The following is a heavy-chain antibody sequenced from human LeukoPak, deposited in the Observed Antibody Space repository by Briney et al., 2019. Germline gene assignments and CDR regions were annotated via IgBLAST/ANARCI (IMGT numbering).Heavy chain of an antibody. Sequence: GGSLRLSCAASGFTFSSYEMNWVRQAPGKGLEWVSYISSSGSTIYYADSVKGRFTISRDNAKNSLYLQMNSLRAEDTAVYYCAKDSRAGSGSYNLDYWGQGTLVTVSS. J-gene: IGHJ4*02. CDR3: AKDSRAGSGSYNLDY. CDR1: GFTFSSYE. V-gene: IGHV3-48*03. CDR2: ISSSGSTI. D-gene: IGHD3-10*01.